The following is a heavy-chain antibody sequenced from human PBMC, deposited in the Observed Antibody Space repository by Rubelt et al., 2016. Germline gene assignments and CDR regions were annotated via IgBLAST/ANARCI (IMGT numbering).Heavy chain of an antibody. Sequence: QVQLVQSGAEVKKPGSSVKVSCKASGGTFSSYAISWVRQAPGQGLEWMGGIIPIFGTANYAQKFQGRVTITADKSTSTAYMELSSLRSEDTAVYYCAGPAKTYYYDSSGYWDAFDIWGQGTMVTVSS. CDR1: GGTFSSYA. J-gene: IGHJ3*02. V-gene: IGHV1-69*06. D-gene: IGHD3-22*01. CDR2: IIPIFGTA. CDR3: AGPAKTYYYDSSGYWDAFDI.